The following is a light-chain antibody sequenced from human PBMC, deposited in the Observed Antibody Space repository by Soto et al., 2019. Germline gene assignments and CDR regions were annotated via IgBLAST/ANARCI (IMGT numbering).Light chain of an antibody. CDR1: SSDVGGYNY. CDR2: DVS. J-gene: IGLJ2*01. V-gene: IGLV2-14*01. Sequence: QSALTQPASVSGSPGQSITISSTGTSSDVGGYNYVSWYQQHPGKAPKLMIYDVSNRTSGVSNRFSGSKSGNTASLTISGLQAEDESNYYCSSYTSSGSVVFGGGTKLTVL. CDR3: SSYTSSGSVV.